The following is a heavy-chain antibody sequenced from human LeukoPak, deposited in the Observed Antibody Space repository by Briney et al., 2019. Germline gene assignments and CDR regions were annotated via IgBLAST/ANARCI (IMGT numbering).Heavy chain of an antibody. J-gene: IGHJ5*02. CDR1: GGSFSGYY. CDR2: INHGGST. CDR3: AAEHPGALWFGP. V-gene: IGHV4-34*01. Sequence: SETLSLTCAVYGGSFSGYYWSWIRQPPGKGLEWIGEINHGGSTNYNPSLKSRVTISVDTSKNQFSLKLSSVTAADTAVYYCAAEHPGALWFGPWGQGTLVTVSS.